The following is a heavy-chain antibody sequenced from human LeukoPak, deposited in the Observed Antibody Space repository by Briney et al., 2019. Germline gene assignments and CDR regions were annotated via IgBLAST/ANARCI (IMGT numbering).Heavy chain of an antibody. D-gene: IGHD3-10*01. CDR3: ASGLLWFGELTQFDP. CDR1: GYTFTSYG. CDR2: SSAYNGNT. Sequence: ASVKVSCKASGYTFTSYGISWVRQAPGQGLEWMGWSSAYNGNTNYAQKLQGRVTMTTDTSTSTAYMELRSLRSDDTAVYYCASGLLWFGELTQFDPWDQGTLVTVSS. V-gene: IGHV1-18*01. J-gene: IGHJ5*02.